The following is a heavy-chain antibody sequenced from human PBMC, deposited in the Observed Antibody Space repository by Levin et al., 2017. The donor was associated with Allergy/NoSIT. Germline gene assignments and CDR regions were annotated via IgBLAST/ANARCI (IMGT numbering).Heavy chain of an antibody. J-gene: IGHJ2*01. CDR1: GGSFSGYY. Sequence: SETLSLTCAVYGGSFSGYYWSWIRQPPGKGLEWIGEINHSGSTNYNPSLKSRVTISVDTSKNQFSLKLSSVTAADTAVYYCARGARRRGGVYYYGSGSYYNPTGSWYFDRWGRGTLVTVSS. D-gene: IGHD3-10*01. V-gene: IGHV4-34*01. CDR2: INHSGST. CDR3: ARGARRRGGVYYYGSGSYYNPTGSWYFDR.